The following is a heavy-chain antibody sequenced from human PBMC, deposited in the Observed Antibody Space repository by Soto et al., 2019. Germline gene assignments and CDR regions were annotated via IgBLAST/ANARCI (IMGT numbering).Heavy chain of an antibody. CDR2: IYYSGST. V-gene: IGHV4-59*08. J-gene: IGHJ4*02. CDR3: ARQGSRDYDSWSGYYYFDY. Sequence: SETLSLTCTVSGGSISSYYWSWIRQPPGKGLEWIGYIYYSGSTNYNPSLKSRVTISVDTSKNQFSLKLSSVTAADTAVYYCARQGSRDYDSWSGYYYFDYWGQGTLVTVSS. D-gene: IGHD3-3*01. CDR1: GGSISSYY.